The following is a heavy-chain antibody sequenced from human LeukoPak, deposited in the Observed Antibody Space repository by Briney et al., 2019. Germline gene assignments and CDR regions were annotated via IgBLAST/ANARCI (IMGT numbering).Heavy chain of an antibody. J-gene: IGHJ5*02. CDR3: ARASNSFVRYFDWFDP. D-gene: IGHD3-9*01. CDR1: ADSISSSSYY. V-gene: IGHV4-39*07. Sequence: PSETLSLTCTVSADSISSSSYYWGWIRQPPGKGLEWIGSIYYSGSTYYNPSLKSRVTISIDTSKNQFSLKLSSVTAADTAVYYCARASNSFVRYFDWFDPWGQGTLVTVSS. CDR2: IYYSGST.